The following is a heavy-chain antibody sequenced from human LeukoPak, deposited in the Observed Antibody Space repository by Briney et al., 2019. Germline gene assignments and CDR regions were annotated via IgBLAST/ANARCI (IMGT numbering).Heavy chain of an antibody. V-gene: IGHV4-4*02. D-gene: IGHD5-18*01. CDR1: GGSISSGDW. CDR2: SSHSGNT. CDR3: ASRTGSSYGWALGY. J-gene: IGHJ4*02. Sequence: SETLSLTCDVPGGSISSGDWWSWVRQPPGRGLEWIGESSHSGNTNYNPSLKSRVTVSVDKSKNQFSLKLSSVTAADTAVYYCASRTGSSYGWALGYWGQGILVTVSS.